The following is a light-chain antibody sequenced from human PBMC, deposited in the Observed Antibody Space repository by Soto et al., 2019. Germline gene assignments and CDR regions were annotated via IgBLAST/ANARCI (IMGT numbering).Light chain of an antibody. J-gene: IGKJ5*01. CDR3: QQLNTFLIT. V-gene: IGKV1-9*01. CDR2: AAS. Sequence: IHLTESPSSLSASVGDRVTFTCRASEDISSYLAWYQQKPGTAPKLLIYAASTLQSGVPSRFSGSGSGTDFTLTISSLQPEDFATYYCQQLNTFLITFGQVTRLEIK. CDR1: EDISSY.